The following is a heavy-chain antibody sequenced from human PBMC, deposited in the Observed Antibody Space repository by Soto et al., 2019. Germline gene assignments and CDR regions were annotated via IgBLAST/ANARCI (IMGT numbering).Heavy chain of an antibody. CDR1: GYTFTSYC. D-gene: IGHD1-26*01. CDR3: ATAVSRVRATFGP. CDR2: ISAYNGNT. V-gene: IGHV1-18*01. Sequence: ASLKDSCTASGYTFTSYCISCVRQSPGQGLEWMGWISAYNGNTNYAQKLQGRVTMTEDTSTDTAYMEVSGLRSEDTALYYCATAVSRVRATFGPWGQGTLVTVSS. J-gene: IGHJ5*02.